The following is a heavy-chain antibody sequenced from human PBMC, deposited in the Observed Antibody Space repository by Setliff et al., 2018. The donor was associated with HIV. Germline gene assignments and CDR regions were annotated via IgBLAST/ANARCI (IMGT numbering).Heavy chain of an antibody. CDR1: GFTFSSYA. D-gene: IGHD1-26*01. Sequence: PGGSLRLSCAASGFTFSSYAMHWVRQAPGKGLEWVAVISYDGSNKYYADSVKGRFTIARDNSKNTLFLQMNSLRVEDTAIYFCARIKKVGATTKGIDYWGQGTLGTVSS. CDR3: ARIKKVGATTKGIDY. J-gene: IGHJ4*02. V-gene: IGHV3-30-3*01. CDR2: ISYDGSNK.